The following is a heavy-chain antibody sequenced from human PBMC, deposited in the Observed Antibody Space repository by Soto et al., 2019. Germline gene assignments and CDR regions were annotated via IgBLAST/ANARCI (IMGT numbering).Heavy chain of an antibody. CDR3: VRDSGWPILNFDS. CDR1: GFDFRSYG. J-gene: IGHJ4*02. V-gene: IGHV3-30*03. D-gene: IGHD3-10*01. CDR2: ASYDGSET. Sequence: PGGSLRLSCTASGFDFRSYGIHWVRQAPGRGLEWVAAASYDGSETYCADSAKGRFTVSKEISKNTAFLQMNALRHEDTAVYFCVRDSGWPILNFDSWGQGTLVTVPQ.